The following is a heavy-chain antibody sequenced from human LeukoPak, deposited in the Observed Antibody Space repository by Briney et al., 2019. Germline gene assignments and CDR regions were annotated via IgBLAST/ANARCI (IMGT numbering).Heavy chain of an antibody. CDR2: IIPIAGTA. Sequence: GASVXVSXKASXGTXXVDAITWXRQAPGQGLEWMGGIIPIAGTANYAQKFQGRVTITTDESTNTAYMELSSLRSEDTAVYYCARAPYGIYSGDYYAYYMDVWGKGTTVTVSS. J-gene: IGHJ6*03. CDR3: ARAPYGIYSGDYYAYYMDV. D-gene: IGHD1-26*01. CDR1: XGTXXVDA. V-gene: IGHV1-69*05.